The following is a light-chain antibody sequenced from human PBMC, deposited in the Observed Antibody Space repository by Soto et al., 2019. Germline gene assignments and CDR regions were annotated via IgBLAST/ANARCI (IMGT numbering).Light chain of an antibody. CDR1: QSVSSD. Sequence: VVTQSPATLSVFPGETATLSCRASQSVSSDLAWYQQRPGQAPRLLIYGASTRATGIPARFRGSGSGTEGRLTISSLQSEDVATYYCQQYNTWHPKMAFGRGTKVEIK. CDR3: QQYNTWHPKMA. CDR2: GAS. J-gene: IGKJ1*01. V-gene: IGKV3-15*01.